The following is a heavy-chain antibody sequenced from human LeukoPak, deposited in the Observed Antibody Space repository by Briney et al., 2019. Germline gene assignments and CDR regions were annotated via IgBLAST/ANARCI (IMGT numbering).Heavy chain of an antibody. J-gene: IGHJ6*03. CDR1: GFTFSSYW. D-gene: IGHD3-10*01. CDR2: IKQDGSEK. Sequence: GGSLRLSCAASGFTFSSYWMSWVRQAPGEGLEWVANIKQDGSEKYYVDSVKGRFTISRDNAKNSLYLQMNSLRAEDTAVYYCARGDPWFGESYYYYMDVWGKGTTVTVSS. CDR3: ARGDPWFGESYYYYMDV. V-gene: IGHV3-7*01.